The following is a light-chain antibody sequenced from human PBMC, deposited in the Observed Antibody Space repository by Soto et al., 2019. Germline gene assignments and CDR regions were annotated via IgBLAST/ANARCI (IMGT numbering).Light chain of an antibody. CDR1: SSNIGSHT. CDR3: AAWDDSPYV. V-gene: IGLV1-44*01. Sequence: SVLTQPPSAAGTPGPRVTISCSGSSSNIGSHTVNWYQQLPGTAPKPLIYSNNQRPSGVPDRFSGSKSGTSASLAISGLQSEDEADYYCAAWDDSPYVFGTGTKLTVL. J-gene: IGLJ1*01. CDR2: SNN.